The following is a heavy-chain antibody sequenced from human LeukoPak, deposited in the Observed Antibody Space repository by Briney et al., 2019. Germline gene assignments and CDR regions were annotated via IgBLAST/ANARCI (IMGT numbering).Heavy chain of an antibody. CDR3: ARDPAADDY. CDR1: RFSFSSYT. Sequence: GCSLRLSCVDCRFSFSSYTMIWVRQAPGKGLEWVSSITSGSYIYYAESVKGRFTISRDNAKNSLYLQMTSLRAEDTAVYYCARDPAADDYWGQGTLVTVSS. D-gene: IGHD6-13*01. J-gene: IGHJ4*02. CDR2: ITSGSYI. V-gene: IGHV3-21*01.